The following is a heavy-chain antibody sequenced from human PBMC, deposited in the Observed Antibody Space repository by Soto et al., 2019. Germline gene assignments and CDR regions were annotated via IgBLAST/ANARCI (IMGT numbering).Heavy chain of an antibody. D-gene: IGHD2-8*01. J-gene: IGHJ4*02. V-gene: IGHV3-21*01. CDR2: ISSSSSYI. Sequence: GGSLRLSCAASGFTFSSYSMNWVRQAPGKGLEWVSSISSSSSYIYYADSVKGRFTISRDNAKNSLYLQMNSLRAEDTAVYYCARDGPDCTNGVCPIDYWGQGTLVTVSS. CDR3: ARDGPDCTNGVCPIDY. CDR1: GFTFSSYS.